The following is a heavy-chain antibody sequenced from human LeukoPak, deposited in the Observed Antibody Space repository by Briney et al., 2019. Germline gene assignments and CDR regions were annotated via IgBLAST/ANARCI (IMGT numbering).Heavy chain of an antibody. CDR2: IKQGGSEK. CDR1: GFMFSDYG. V-gene: IGHV3-7*01. CDR3: ARGPSMATRFDY. D-gene: IGHD3-3*02. Sequence: PGESLRLSCAASGFMFSDYGIHWVRQAPGKGLEWVANIKQGGSEKYYVDSVKGRFTISRDNAKNSLYLQMNSLRAEDTAVYYCARGPSMATRFDYWGQGTLVTVSS. J-gene: IGHJ4*02.